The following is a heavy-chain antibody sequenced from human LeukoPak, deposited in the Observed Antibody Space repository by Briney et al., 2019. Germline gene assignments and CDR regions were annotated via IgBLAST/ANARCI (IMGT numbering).Heavy chain of an antibody. CDR2: ISGSGGST. CDR1: GFTFSSYA. V-gene: IGHV3-23*01. J-gene: IGHJ4*02. Sequence: PGGSLRLSCAASGFTFSSYAMSWVRQAPGKGLEWVSAISGSGGSTYYADSVKGRFTISRDNSRNTLYLQMNSLRAEDTAVYYCAESWPRQYYFDYWGQGTLVTVSS. D-gene: IGHD6-13*01. CDR3: AESWPRQYYFDY.